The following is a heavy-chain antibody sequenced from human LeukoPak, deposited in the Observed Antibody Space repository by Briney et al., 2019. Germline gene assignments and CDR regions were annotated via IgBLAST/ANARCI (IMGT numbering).Heavy chain of an antibody. V-gene: IGHV3-21*01. CDR2: ISSSSSFR. D-gene: IGHD3-22*01. J-gene: IGHJ4*02. Sequence: GGSLRLSCAASGLNFSSYSMNWVRQAPGKGLEWVSSISSSSSFRYYADSVKGRFTISRDNAKNSLYLQMNSLRAEDTAVYYCARESSGYFYWGQGTLVTVSS. CDR1: GLNFSSYS. CDR3: ARESSGYFY.